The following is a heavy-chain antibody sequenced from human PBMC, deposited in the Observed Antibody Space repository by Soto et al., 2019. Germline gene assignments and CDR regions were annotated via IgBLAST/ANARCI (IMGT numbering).Heavy chain of an antibody. D-gene: IGHD3-3*01. CDR3: ARGAILHYYYYMDV. CDR2: IYSGGST. Sequence: GGSMRLSCAASGFTVSSNYMSWVRQAPGKGLEWVSVIYSGGSTYYADSVKGRFTISRDNSKNTLYLQMNSLRAEDTAVYYCARGAILHYYYYMDVWGKGTTVTVSS. CDR1: GFTVSSNY. J-gene: IGHJ6*03. V-gene: IGHV3-66*01.